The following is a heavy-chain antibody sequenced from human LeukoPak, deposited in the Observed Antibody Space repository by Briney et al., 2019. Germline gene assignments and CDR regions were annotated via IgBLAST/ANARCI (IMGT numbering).Heavy chain of an antibody. CDR3: ASGPSGSYPTQTPNWFDP. CDR1: GGSISSYY. Sequence: SETLSLTCTVSGGSISSYYWSWLRQPAGKGLEWIGRIYTSGSTNYNPSLKGRVTMSVDTSKNQFSLKLSSVTAADTAVYYCASGPSGSYPTQTPNWFDPWGQGTLVTVSS. CDR2: IYTSGST. J-gene: IGHJ5*02. D-gene: IGHD1-26*01. V-gene: IGHV4-4*07.